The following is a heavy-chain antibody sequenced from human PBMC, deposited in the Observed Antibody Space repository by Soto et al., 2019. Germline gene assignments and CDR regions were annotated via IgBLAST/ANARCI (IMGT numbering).Heavy chain of an antibody. D-gene: IGHD6-19*01. CDR3: ARVTYSYGWIYDY. J-gene: IGHJ4*01. CDR2: IKQDGSER. Sequence: GGSLRLSCAASGFTFSSYWMSWVRQSPGKGLEWVVNIKQDGSERYYMDSVRGRFTASRDNAKNSLYLQMNSLRAEDTAVYFCARVTYSYGWIYDYWGQGSLVTVS. CDR1: GFTFSSYW. V-gene: IGHV3-7*01.